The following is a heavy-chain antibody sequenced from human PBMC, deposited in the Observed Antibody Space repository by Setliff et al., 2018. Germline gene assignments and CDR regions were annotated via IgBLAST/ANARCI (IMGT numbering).Heavy chain of an antibody. Sequence: ASVKVSCKASGGTFSSYAISWVRQAPGQGLEWMGRIIPIFGTANYAQKFQGRVTITADKSTSTAYMELSSLRSEDTAVYYCARDWRDYGAMGYWGQGTLVTVSS. D-gene: IGHD4-17*01. CDR3: ARDWRDYGAMGY. CDR2: IIPIFGTA. CDR1: GGTFSSYA. V-gene: IGHV1-69*06. J-gene: IGHJ4*02.